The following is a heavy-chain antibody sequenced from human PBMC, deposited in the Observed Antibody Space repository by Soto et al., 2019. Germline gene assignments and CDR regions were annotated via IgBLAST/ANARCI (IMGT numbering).Heavy chain of an antibody. J-gene: IGHJ4*02. CDR3: AKDRLNGYSYGGRFDY. CDR1: GFTFSSYG. V-gene: IGHV3-30*18. CDR2: ISYDGSNK. Sequence: QVQLVESGGGVVQPGRSLRLSCAASGFTFSSYGLHWVHQPPGKGLEWVAIISYDGSNKYYADSVKGRFTISRDDSKNTLYLQMNSLRAEDTAVYYCAKDRLNGYSYGGRFDYWGQGTLVTVSS. D-gene: IGHD5-18*01.